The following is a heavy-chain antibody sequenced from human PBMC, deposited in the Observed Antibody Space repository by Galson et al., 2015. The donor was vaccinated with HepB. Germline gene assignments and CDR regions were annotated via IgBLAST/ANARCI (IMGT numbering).Heavy chain of an antibody. CDR2: ISTYNGDT. Sequence: QSGAEVKEPGASVKVSCKASGYTFTSYGISWVRQAPGQGLEWMGWISTYNGDTNYAQKLQGRVTMTTDTSTSTAYMELRSLRSDDTAVYYCARAGLIMAATRYFQHWGQGTLVTVSS. D-gene: IGHD2-15*01. J-gene: IGHJ1*01. V-gene: IGHV1-18*04. CDR1: GYTFTSYG. CDR3: ARAGLIMAATRYFQH.